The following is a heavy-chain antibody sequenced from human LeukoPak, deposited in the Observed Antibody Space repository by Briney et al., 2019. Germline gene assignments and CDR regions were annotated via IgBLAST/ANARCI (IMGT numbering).Heavy chain of an antibody. D-gene: IGHD6-19*01. J-gene: IGHJ4*02. CDR3: ASDWQWVFDY. CDR2: IHYSGST. CDR1: GGSIRSYF. Sequence: SETLSLTCTVSGGSIRSYFWSWIRQPPGKGLEWIGNIHYSGSTDYNPSLKSRVTISVDTSKKQFSLKLNSVTAADTAVYYCASDWQWVFDYWGQGTLVTVSS. V-gene: IGHV4-59*01.